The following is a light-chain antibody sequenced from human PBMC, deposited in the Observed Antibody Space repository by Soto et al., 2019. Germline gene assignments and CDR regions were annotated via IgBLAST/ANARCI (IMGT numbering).Light chain of an antibody. CDR3: QSFDTSLGRSV. CDR1: SSNIGAGFD. CDR2: GNN. Sequence: QSVLTQPPSVSGAPGQRVTIPCTGTSSNIGAGFDVHWYQHLPGTAPKLLIYGNNHRPSGVPDRFSGSKSGTSASLAITGLQAEDEADYSCQSFDTSLGRSVFGGGTKLTV. J-gene: IGLJ2*01. V-gene: IGLV1-40*01.